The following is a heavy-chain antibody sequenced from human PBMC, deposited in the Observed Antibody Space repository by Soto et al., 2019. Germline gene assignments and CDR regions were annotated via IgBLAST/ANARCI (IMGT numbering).Heavy chain of an antibody. D-gene: IGHD2-15*01. Sequence: SETLSLTCTVSGGSISSYYWSWIRQPPGKGLEWIGYIYYSGSTNYNPSLKSRVTISINTSKNQFSLKLSSVTAADTAVYYCARVSVVVAATWFDPWGQGTLVTVSS. J-gene: IGHJ5*02. V-gene: IGHV4-59*01. CDR3: ARVSVVVAATWFDP. CDR1: GGSISSYY. CDR2: IYYSGST.